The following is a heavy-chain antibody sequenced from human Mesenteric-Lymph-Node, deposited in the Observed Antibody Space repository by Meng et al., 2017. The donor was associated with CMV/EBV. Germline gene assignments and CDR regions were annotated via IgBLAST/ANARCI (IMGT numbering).Heavy chain of an antibody. CDR1: GFTFSTYG. CDR2: VRYDGSSK. Sequence: GGSLRLSCAASGFTFSTYGMHWVRQAPGKGLEWVDFVRYDGSSKYLADSVKGRFTNSRDNSKNSLFLQLSILRPEDTAVYYCTKDFHLGGGLLFLFNYWGQGTLVTVSS. D-gene: IGHD2-15*01. V-gene: IGHV3-30*02. CDR3: TKDFHLGGGLLFLFNY. J-gene: IGHJ4*02.